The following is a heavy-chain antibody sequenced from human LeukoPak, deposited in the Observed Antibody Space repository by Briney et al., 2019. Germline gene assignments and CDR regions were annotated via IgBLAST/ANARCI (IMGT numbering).Heavy chain of an antibody. J-gene: IGHJ4*02. CDR2: IHYSGTT. Sequence: SETLSLTCTVSGGSLSGYYWSWIRQPPGKGLEWIGYIHYSGTTNYNPSLKSRVTISLDTSRNQFSLKLRSVTTADTAVYYCARRRVYSGSGEFDFWGRGTLVTVSS. D-gene: IGHD5-12*01. V-gene: IGHV4-59*01. CDR1: GGSLSGYY. CDR3: ARRRVYSGSGEFDF.